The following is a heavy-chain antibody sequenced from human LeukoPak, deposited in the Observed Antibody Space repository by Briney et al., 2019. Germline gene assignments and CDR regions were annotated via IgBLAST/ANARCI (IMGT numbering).Heavy chain of an antibody. J-gene: IGHJ4*02. D-gene: IGHD5-18*01. CDR3: ARLGYPYSPDY. CDR1: GYRFASYW. Sequence: GESLKISCKGSGYRFASYWIAWVRQMPGKGPEWMGIIYPGDSDTRYGPSFQGQVTISADKSISTAYLQWSSLKASDTAMYYCARLGYPYSPDYWGQGTLVAVSS. CDR2: IYPGDSDT. V-gene: IGHV5-51*01.